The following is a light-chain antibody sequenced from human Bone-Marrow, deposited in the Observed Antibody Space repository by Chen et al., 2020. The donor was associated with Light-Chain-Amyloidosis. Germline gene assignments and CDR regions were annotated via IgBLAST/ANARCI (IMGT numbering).Light chain of an antibody. Sequence: SYELTQPPSGSVSPGQTARITCSGHVLPTKYAYWYQQKPGQATVLVIHRDTERPSGISERLSCSSSGTKATLTISGVQAEDEADYHCQSADSSGTYEVIFGGGTKLTVL. CDR1: VLPTKY. V-gene: IGLV3-25*03. CDR3: QSADSSGTYEVI. J-gene: IGLJ2*01. CDR2: RDT.